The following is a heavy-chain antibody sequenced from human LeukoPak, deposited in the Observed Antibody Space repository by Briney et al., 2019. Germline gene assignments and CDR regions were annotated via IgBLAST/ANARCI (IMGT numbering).Heavy chain of an antibody. CDR3: AREGNYAPIFYYYYYMDV. V-gene: IGHV3-30*01. CDR2: ISYDGSNK. D-gene: IGHD4-11*01. CDR1: GFTFSSYA. Sequence: GGSLRLSCAASGFTFSSYAMHWVRQAPGKGLEWVAVISYDGSNKYYADSVKGRFTISRDNSKNTLYLQMNSLRAEDTAVYYCAREGNYAPIFYYYYYMDVWGKGTTVTVSS. J-gene: IGHJ6*03.